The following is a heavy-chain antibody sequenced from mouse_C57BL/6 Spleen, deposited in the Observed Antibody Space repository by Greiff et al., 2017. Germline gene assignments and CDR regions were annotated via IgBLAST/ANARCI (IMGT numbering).Heavy chain of an antibody. CDR1: GFTFSDYG. Sequence: EVKVVESGGGLVKPGGSLKLSCAASGFTFSDYGMHWVRQAPEKGLEWVAYISSGSSTINYADTVKGRFTISRDNAKNTLYLQMTNLTSEDTAMYYCARGDYDDWYFDVWGTGTTVTVSS. J-gene: IGHJ1*03. D-gene: IGHD2-4*01. CDR3: ARGDYDDWYFDV. CDR2: ISSGSSTI. V-gene: IGHV5-17*01.